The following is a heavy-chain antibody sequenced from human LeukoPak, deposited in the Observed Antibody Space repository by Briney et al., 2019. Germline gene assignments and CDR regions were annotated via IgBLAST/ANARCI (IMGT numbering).Heavy chain of an antibody. Sequence: PSETLSLTCTVSGGSISSSSYYWGWIRQPPGKGLEWIGSIYYSGSTNYNPSLKSRVTISVDTSKNQFSLKLSSVTAADTAVYYCARIASDTTITMIVVVPPWYFDLWGRGTLVTVSS. CDR3: ARIASDTTITMIVVVPPWYFDL. D-gene: IGHD3-22*01. J-gene: IGHJ2*01. V-gene: IGHV4-39*07. CDR1: GGSISSSSYY. CDR2: IYYSGST.